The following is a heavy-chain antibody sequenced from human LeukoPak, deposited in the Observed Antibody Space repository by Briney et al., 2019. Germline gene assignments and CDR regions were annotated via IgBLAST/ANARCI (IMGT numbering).Heavy chain of an antibody. CDR1: GYTFTSYY. Sequence: ASVKVSCKASGYTFTSYYMHWVRQAPGQGLEWMGIINPSGGSTSYAQKFQGRVTMTRDTSTSTVYMELSSLRSEDTAVYYCAREKDYYDSSGFPDAFDIWGQGTMVIVSS. D-gene: IGHD3-22*01. J-gene: IGHJ3*02. V-gene: IGHV1-46*01. CDR3: AREKDYYDSSGFPDAFDI. CDR2: INPSGGST.